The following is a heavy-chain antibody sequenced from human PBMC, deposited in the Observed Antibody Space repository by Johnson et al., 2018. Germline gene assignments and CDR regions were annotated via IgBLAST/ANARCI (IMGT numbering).Heavy chain of an antibody. J-gene: IGHJ6*03. Sequence: VQLVESGGGLVQPGGSLRLSCAASGFTFSNYAMHWVRQAPGKGLEYVSAISTNGGSTYSASSVKGRFTIARDNSKNRLYLQMGSLRAEDMVVYYCARGGYSSSFSYYYYYMDVWGKGTTVTVSS. CDR1: GFTFSNYA. CDR2: ISTNGGST. D-gene: IGHD6-6*01. CDR3: ARGGYSSSFSYYYYYMDV. V-gene: IGHV3-64*01.